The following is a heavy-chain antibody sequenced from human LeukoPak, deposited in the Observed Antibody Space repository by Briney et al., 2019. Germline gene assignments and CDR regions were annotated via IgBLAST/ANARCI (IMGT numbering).Heavy chain of an antibody. V-gene: IGHV3-53*01. CDR3: SSLSPLYYDSSGYSS. CDR2: IYSGDST. J-gene: IGHJ5*02. CDR1: GFTVSSNY. Sequence: PGGSLRLSCAASGFTVSSNYMSWVRQAPGKGLEWVSVIYSGDSTYYADSVKGRFTISRDNSKNTLYLQMNSLRAEDTAVYYCSSLSPLYYDSSGYSSWGQGTLVTVSS. D-gene: IGHD3-22*01.